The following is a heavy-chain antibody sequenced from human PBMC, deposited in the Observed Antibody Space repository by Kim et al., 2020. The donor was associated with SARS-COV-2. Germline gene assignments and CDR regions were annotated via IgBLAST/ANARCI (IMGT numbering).Heavy chain of an antibody. J-gene: IGHJ5*02. Sequence: AVKGRCTNSRDNSQNTLYLQMNSLRAEDTAVYYCARVPMVRGVISWFDPWGQGTLVTVSS. CDR3: ARVPMVRGVISWFDP. V-gene: IGHV3-53*01. D-gene: IGHD3-10*01.